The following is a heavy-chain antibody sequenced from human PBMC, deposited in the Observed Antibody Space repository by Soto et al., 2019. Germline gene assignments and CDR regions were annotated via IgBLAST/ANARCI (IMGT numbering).Heavy chain of an antibody. CDR2: IYYTGTT. Sequence: QLQLQESGPGLVKPSETLSLTCIVSGGSISSTSFYWGWIRQPPGKGLEWIGSIYYTGTTYYNPSLKSRVTISVDTSKNQFSLKLTSVTAADTAVYYCARRSRDYGDNMTVDHWGQGTLVTVSS. V-gene: IGHV4-39*01. J-gene: IGHJ4*02. CDR3: ARRSRDYGDNMTVDH. CDR1: GGSISSTSFY. D-gene: IGHD4-17*01.